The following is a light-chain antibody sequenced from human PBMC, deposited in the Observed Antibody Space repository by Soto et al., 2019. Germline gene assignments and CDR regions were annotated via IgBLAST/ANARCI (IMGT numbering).Light chain of an antibody. Sequence: EIVMTQSPATLSVSPGERATLSCRASQSVYSNLAWYQQKPGQAPRLLIYGTSTRATGIPARFSGSGSGTEFSLTISSLQSEDFAVYYCQPYNNWPLTFGGGTKVEIK. CDR3: QPYNNWPLT. CDR1: QSVYSN. CDR2: GTS. V-gene: IGKV3-15*01. J-gene: IGKJ4*01.